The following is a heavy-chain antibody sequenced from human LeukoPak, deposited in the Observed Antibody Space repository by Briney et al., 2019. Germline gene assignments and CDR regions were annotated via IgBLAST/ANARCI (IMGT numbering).Heavy chain of an antibody. Sequence: ASVKVSCKASGYTFTTYDINWVRQATGQGPEWMGWMSPKVGVTGFAQKFQGRLTMTSDTSINTAYMELSSLRSEDTAVYYCARGVDAGLDYWGQGTLVTVSS. CDR2: MSPKVGVT. CDR1: GYTFTTYD. V-gene: IGHV1-8*01. CDR3: ARGVDAGLDY. J-gene: IGHJ4*02.